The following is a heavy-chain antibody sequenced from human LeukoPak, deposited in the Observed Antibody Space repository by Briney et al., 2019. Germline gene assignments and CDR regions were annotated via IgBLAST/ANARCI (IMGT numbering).Heavy chain of an antibody. D-gene: IGHD1-26*01. CDR2: IYTSGST. Sequence: PSETLSLTCTVSGGSISSYYWSWIRQPAGKGLEWIGRIYTSGSTNYNPSLKSRVTMSVDTSKNQFSLKLSSVTAADTAVYYCARAPAGPPTHGSYGYYYMDVWGKGTTVTVSS. CDR1: GGSISSYY. CDR3: ARAPAGPPTHGSYGYYYMDV. V-gene: IGHV4-4*07. J-gene: IGHJ6*03.